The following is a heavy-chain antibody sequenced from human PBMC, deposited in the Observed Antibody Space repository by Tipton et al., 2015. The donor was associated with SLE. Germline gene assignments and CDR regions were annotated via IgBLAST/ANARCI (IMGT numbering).Heavy chain of an antibody. D-gene: IGHD3-9*01. V-gene: IGHV4-34*01. CDR2: IKDSGGT. J-gene: IGHJ5*02. CDR1: GGTFSDYY. Sequence: LRLSCAVYGGTFSDYYWNWIRQSPGKGLEWIGEIKDSGGTKYNPSLKSRATLSVDASKKQFFLQLTSVTAADTAVYYCARGGRVLTGSLAPWGQGTLVTVSS. CDR3: ARGGRVLTGSLAP.